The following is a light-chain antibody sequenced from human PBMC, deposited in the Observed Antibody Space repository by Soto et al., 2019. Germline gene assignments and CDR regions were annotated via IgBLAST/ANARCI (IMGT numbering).Light chain of an antibody. CDR1: SSDIGGYNY. V-gene: IGLV2-14*03. CDR2: DVS. J-gene: IGLJ3*02. CDR3: SSYTTSSTWV. Sequence: QSALTQPASVSGSPGQSITMSCTGTSSDIGGYNYVPWYQQRPGKAPKLMIYDVSDRPSGVSDRFSGSKSGNTASLTISGLQSEDEADYSCSSYTTSSTWVFGGGTKVTVL.